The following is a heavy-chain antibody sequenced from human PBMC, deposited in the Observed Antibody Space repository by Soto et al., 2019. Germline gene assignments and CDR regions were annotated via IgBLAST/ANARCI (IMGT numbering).Heavy chain of an antibody. CDR2: INPNSGGT. Sequence: ASVKVSCKASGYTFTGYYMHWVRQAPGQGLEWMGWINPNSGGTNYAQKFQGRVTMTRDTSISTAYMELSRLRSDDTAVYYCARDIEVEAAGTTQGAFDIWGQGTMVTVSS. D-gene: IGHD6-13*01. CDR3: ARDIEVEAAGTTQGAFDI. V-gene: IGHV1-2*02. CDR1: GYTFTGYY. J-gene: IGHJ3*02.